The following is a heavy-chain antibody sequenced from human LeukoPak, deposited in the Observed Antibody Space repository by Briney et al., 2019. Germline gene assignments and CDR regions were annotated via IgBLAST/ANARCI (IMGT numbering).Heavy chain of an antibody. CDR1: GFTSSSYA. D-gene: IGHD5-18*01. J-gene: IGHJ4*02. CDR2: ISGSGGST. V-gene: IGHV3-23*01. Sequence: PGGSLRLSCAASGFTSSSYAMSWVRQAPGKGLEWVSAISGSGGSTYYADTVKGRFTISRDNSKNTLYLQMNSLRAEDTAVYYCAKDRGYSYGSRFDYWGQGTLVTVSS. CDR3: AKDRGYSYGSRFDY.